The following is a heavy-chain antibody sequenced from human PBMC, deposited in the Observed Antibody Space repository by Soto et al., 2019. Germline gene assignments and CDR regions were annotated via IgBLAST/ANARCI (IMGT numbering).Heavy chain of an antibody. CDR1: GFTFSDAW. D-gene: IGHD3-10*02. CDR2: IKSMPDGGTT. J-gene: IGHJ3*02. CDR3: ATSNLMLGGPFEI. V-gene: IGHV3-15*01. Sequence: EVQLVESGGGLIQPGGSLRLSCAASGFTFSDAWMSWVRQAPEKGLEWVGRIKSMPDGGTTDYVAPVKGRFTISRDDSKNTLYLQMNSLKTEDTAIYYCATSNLMLGGPFEIWGQGTMVTVSS.